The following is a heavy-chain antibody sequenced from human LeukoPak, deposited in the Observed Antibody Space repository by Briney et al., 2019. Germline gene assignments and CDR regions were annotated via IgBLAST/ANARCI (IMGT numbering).Heavy chain of an antibody. CDR3: ARDLMTTVTNYYYYMDV. D-gene: IGHD4-17*01. J-gene: IGHJ6*03. V-gene: IGHV1-46*01. Sequence: VASVKVSCKASGYTFTSYYMHWVRQAPGQGLEWMGIINPSGGSTSYAQKFQGRVTMTRDMSTSTVYMELSSLRSEDTAVYYCARDLMTTVTNYYYYMDVWGKGTTVTVSS. CDR1: GYTFTSYY. CDR2: INPSGGST.